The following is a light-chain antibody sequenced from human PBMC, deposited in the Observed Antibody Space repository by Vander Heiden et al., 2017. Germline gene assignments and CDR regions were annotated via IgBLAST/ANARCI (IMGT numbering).Light chain of an antibody. CDR3: QRYGTSPT. V-gene: IGKV3-20*01. CDR1: QSVSGSF. Sequence: EIVLTQSPGTLSLSPGDRATLSCRASQSVSGSFLAWYQQKPGQAPRLLIYGASSRATGIPDRFSGSGSGTGFTLTIGRLEPEDFAVYYCQRYGTSPTFGQGTRLEIK. CDR2: GAS. J-gene: IGKJ5*01.